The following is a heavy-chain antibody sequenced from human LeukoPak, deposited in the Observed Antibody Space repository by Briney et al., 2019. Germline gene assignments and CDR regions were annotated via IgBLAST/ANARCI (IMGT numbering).Heavy chain of an antibody. J-gene: IGHJ6*02. Sequence: GGSLRLSCAASGFTFSDYYMSWIRQAPGKGLEWVSYISSSGSTIYYADSVKGRFTISRDNVKNSLYLQMNSLRAEDTAVYYCARDRVGYCSSTSCYNYYYGMDVWGQGTTVTVSS. V-gene: IGHV3-11*01. CDR1: GFTFSDYY. CDR3: ARDRVGYCSSTSCYNYYYGMDV. CDR2: ISSSGSTI. D-gene: IGHD2-2*01.